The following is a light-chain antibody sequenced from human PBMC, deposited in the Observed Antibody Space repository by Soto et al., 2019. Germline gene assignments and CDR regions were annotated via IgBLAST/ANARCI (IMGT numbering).Light chain of an antibody. CDR2: GAS. Sequence: IVMTQSPASLSVPPGERATLSCRASQSVSTNFAWYLQKPGKAPRLLIYGASTRATAVPARLTASGSGTEFTLPIRSLQSEDFAVYYCQQYNNWITFGQGTRLEIK. CDR3: QQYNNWIT. J-gene: IGKJ5*01. CDR1: QSVSTN. V-gene: IGKV3-15*01.